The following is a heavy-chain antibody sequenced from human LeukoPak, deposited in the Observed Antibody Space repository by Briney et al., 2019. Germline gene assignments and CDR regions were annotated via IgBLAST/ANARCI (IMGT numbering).Heavy chain of an antibody. CDR2: MNPNSGNT. V-gene: IGHV1-8*03. D-gene: IGHD2-2*01. J-gene: IGHJ4*02. CDR1: GYTFTSYD. CDR3: ATESGGSTSSPRWY. Sequence: ASVKVSCKASGYTFTSYDINWVRQATGQGLEWMGWMNPNSGNTGYAQKFQGRVTITADESTSTAYMELSSLRSEDTAVYYCATESGGSTSSPRWYWGQGTLVTVSS.